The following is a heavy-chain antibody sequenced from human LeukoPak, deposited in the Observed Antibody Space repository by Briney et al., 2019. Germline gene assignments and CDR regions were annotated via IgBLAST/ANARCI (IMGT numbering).Heavy chain of an antibody. D-gene: IGHD5-18*01. Sequence: GGPLRLSCAASGFTFSSYWMSWVRQAPGKGLEWVANIKQDGSEKYYVDSVKGRFTISRDNAKNSLYLQMNSLRAEDTAVYYCARQGGYSFPRYYFDYWGQGTLVTVSS. V-gene: IGHV3-7*01. CDR1: GFTFSSYW. CDR2: IKQDGSEK. CDR3: ARQGGYSFPRYYFDY. J-gene: IGHJ4*02.